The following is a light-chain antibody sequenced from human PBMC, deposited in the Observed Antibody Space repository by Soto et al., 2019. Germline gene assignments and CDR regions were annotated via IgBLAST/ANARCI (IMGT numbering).Light chain of an antibody. CDR3: QQYSDWPLT. Sequence: EKVMTQSPATMSLSPGESATLSCSASQTLYNNLGWYKQKLGKPPRLLIYDASVRATDIPARFSGSGSGTEFTLTISGLQSEDFAIYYCQQYSDWPLTFGGGSKVEIK. V-gene: IGKV3-15*01. CDR2: DAS. J-gene: IGKJ4*01. CDR1: QTLYNN.